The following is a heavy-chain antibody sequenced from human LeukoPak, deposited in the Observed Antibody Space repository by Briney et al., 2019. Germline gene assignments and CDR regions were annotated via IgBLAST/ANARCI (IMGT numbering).Heavy chain of an antibody. CDR2: IYSGGST. CDR1: GFTVSSNY. Sequence: PGGSLRLSCAASGFTVSSNYMSWVRQAPGKGLEWVSVIYSGGSTYYADSVKGRFTISRDNAKNSLYLQMNSLRAEDTALYYCAKDKGPRTSCFDYWGQGTLVTVSS. V-gene: IGHV3-53*05. J-gene: IGHJ4*02. CDR3: AKDKGPRTSCFDY.